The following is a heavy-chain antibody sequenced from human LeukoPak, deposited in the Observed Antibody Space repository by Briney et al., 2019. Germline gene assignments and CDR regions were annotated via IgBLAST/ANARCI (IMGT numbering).Heavy chain of an antibody. CDR1: GGSISIGSYY. CDR2: IYYSGST. CDR3: AVLDYYDRSDHIGAFDI. Sequence: PSETLSLTCTVSGGSISIGSYYWGWIRQPPGRGLVWFVCIYYSGSTYYNPSLNCRVTIPVDTSKTQSSLKLSSVTAADPAVYYCAVLDYYDRSDHIGAFDIGSQGTMVTVSS. J-gene: IGHJ3*02. D-gene: IGHD3-22*01. V-gene: IGHV4-39*01.